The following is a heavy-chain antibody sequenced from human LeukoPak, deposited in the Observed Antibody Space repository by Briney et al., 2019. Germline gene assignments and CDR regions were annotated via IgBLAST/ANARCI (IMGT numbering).Heavy chain of an antibody. V-gene: IGHV3-23*01. J-gene: IGHJ3*01. D-gene: IGHD6-19*01. CDR1: GFTFSSYD. CDR2: IRPSGDNT. Sequence: WGSLRLSCAASGFTFSSYDMTWVRQAPGRGLEWVSSIRPSGDNTYYGDSVKGRFTISRDNAKNSVYLEMNNLRVEDTAVYYCARDSTGWQANAYDVWGQGTMVTVSS. CDR3: ARDSTGWQANAYDV.